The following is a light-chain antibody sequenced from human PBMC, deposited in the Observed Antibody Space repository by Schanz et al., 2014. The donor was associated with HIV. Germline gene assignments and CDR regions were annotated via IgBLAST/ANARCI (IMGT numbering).Light chain of an antibody. CDR3: QSYDSSLSGSGVV. V-gene: IGLV1-47*02. J-gene: IGLJ2*01. Sequence: QSVLTQPPSASGTPGQRVAISCSGSGSNIGNNFVDWYQHLPGAAPKLLIYGNDQRPSGVPDRFSASKSGTSASLAISGLRSEDEADYYCQSYDSSLSGSGVVFGGGTKLTVL. CDR1: GSNIGNNF. CDR2: GND.